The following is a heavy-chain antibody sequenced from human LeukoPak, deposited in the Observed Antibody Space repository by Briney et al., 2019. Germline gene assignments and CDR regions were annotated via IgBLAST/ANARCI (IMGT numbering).Heavy chain of an antibody. CDR1: GYTFTGYY. J-gene: IGHJ5*02. V-gene: IGHV1-18*04. CDR2: INTYNGNI. CDR3: ARNSPRDVAGRQFLPGVLSLLSQCDNCFDP. D-gene: IGHD7-27*01. Sequence: ASVKVSCKASGYTFTGYYMHWVRQAPGQGLEWMGWINTYNGNINYAQKFQGRVTMTTDTSTSTAYMELRSLRSDDTAVYYCARNSPRDVAGRQFLPGVLSLLSQCDNCFDPWGQGTLVSVSS.